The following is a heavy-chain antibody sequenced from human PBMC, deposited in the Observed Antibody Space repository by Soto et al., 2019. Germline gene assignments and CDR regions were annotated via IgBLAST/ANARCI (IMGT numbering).Heavy chain of an antibody. CDR3: ARGGEAARFYYYYGMDV. J-gene: IGHJ6*02. V-gene: IGHV1-8*01. CDR2: MNPNSGNT. D-gene: IGHD6-6*01. Sequence: QVQLVQSGAEVKKPGASVKVSCKASGYTFTSYDINWVRQATGQGLEWMGWMNPNSGNTGYAQKFQGRVTMTRNTSISTAYMELSSLRSEDTAVYYCARGGEAARFYYYYGMDVWGQGTTVTVSS. CDR1: GYTFTSYD.